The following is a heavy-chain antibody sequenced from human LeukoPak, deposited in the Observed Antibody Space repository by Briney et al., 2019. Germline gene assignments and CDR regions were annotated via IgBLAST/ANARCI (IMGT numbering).Heavy chain of an antibody. D-gene: IGHD3-16*01. CDR3: TRGAGWLIDY. J-gene: IGHJ4*02. CDR1: GGSISSGGYS. CDR2: IYHSGST. Sequence: PSQTLSLTRAVSGGSISSGGYSWSWIRQPPGKGLEWIGYIYHSGSTYYNPSLKSRVTISADTSKNQFSLKLNSMTTADTAVYYCTRGAGWLIDYWGQGILVTVSS. V-gene: IGHV4-30-2*01.